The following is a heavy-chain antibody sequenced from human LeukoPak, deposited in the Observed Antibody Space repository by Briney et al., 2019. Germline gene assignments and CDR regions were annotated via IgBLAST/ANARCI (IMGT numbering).Heavy chain of an antibody. J-gene: IGHJ6*02. Sequence: GASVKVSCKASGGTFSSYAISWVRQAPGQGLEWMGGIIPIFGTANYAQKFQGRVTITADESTSTAYMELSSLRSEDTAVYYCARAIRDLTIFGVVHYYGMDVWGQGTTVTVSS. V-gene: IGHV1-69*01. CDR3: ARAIRDLTIFGVVHYYGMDV. CDR1: GGTFSSYA. CDR2: IIPIFGTA. D-gene: IGHD3-3*01.